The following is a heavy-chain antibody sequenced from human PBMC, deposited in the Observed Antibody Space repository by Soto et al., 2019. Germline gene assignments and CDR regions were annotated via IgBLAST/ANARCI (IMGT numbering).Heavy chain of an antibody. Sequence: WTWIRQHPGKGLEWIGYISYSGRTYYYTSLKSRTTISVDTSKNQFSLKLSSVTAADTAVYYCARGRGSGDLSLKYWGQGTLVTVSS. V-gene: IGHV4-31*02. J-gene: IGHJ4*02. CDR2: ISYSGRT. D-gene: IGHD3-10*01. CDR3: ARGRGSGDLSLKY.